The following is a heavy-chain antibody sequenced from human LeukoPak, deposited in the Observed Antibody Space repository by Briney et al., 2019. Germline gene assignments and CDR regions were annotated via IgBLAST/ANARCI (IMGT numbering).Heavy chain of an antibody. CDR3: ARVLRCSFGSQYYYYYMDV. D-gene: IGHD3-3*02. CDR2: IYYSGNT. Sequence: SETLSLTCTSSGASISRHYWSWLRQPPGKGLEWIGYIYYSGNTTYNPSLKSRVTISVDTSKNQFSLRLSSVTAADTAVYYCARVLRCSFGSQYYYYYMDVWGKGTTVSVSS. J-gene: IGHJ6*03. CDR1: GASISRHY. V-gene: IGHV4-59*11.